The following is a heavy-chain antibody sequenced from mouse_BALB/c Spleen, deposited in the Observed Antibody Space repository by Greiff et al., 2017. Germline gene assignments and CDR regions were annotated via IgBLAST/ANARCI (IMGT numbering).Heavy chain of an antibody. D-gene: IGHD2-2*01. Sequence: EVKVVESGGGLVKPGGSLKLSCAASGFTFSSYAMSWVRQTPEKRLEWVASISSGGSTYYPDSVKGRFTISRDNARNILYLQMSSLRSEDTAMYYCARGRGYPYYYAMDYWGQGTSVTVSS. J-gene: IGHJ4*01. CDR3: ARGRGYPYYYAMDY. CDR1: GFTFSSYA. V-gene: IGHV5-6-5*01. CDR2: ISSGGST.